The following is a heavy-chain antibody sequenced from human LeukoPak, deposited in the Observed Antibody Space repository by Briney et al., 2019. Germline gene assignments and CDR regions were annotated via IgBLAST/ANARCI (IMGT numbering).Heavy chain of an antibody. D-gene: IGHD6-19*01. V-gene: IGHV5-51*01. CDR3: ASQLIAVADY. CDR2: IYPGDSDT. Sequence: GESLKISCKGSGYSFTSYWIGWVRQMPGKGLDWMGIIYPGDSDTRYSPSFQGQVTISADKSIRTAYLQWSSLKASATAMYYCASQLIAVADYWGQGTLVTVSS. J-gene: IGHJ4*02. CDR1: GYSFTSYW.